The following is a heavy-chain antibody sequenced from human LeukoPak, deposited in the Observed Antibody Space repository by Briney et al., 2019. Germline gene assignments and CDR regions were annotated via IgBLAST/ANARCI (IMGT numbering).Heavy chain of an antibody. D-gene: IGHD2-2*01. V-gene: IGHV1-69*13. CDR1: GGTFSSYA. CDR2: IIPIFCTA. J-gene: IGHJ5*02. CDR3: ARDRNVVVPAAMTAGNWFDP. Sequence: ASVKVSCKASGGTFSSYAISWVRQAPGQGLEWMGGIIPIFCTANYAQKFEGRVTITADESTSTAYMELSSLRSGDTAVYYCARDRNVVVPAAMTAGNWFDPWGQGTLVTVSS.